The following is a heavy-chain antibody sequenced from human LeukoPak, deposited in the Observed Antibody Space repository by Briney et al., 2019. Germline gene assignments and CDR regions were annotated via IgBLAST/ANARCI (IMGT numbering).Heavy chain of an antibody. CDR1: GFTFSDYG. CDR2: ISNSPINI. V-gene: IGHV3-48*03. J-gene: IGHJ5*02. CDR3: ARGSADDDDKWIDP. Sequence: GGSLRLSCAASGFTFSDYGMNWVRQAPGKGLEWVSYISNSPINIYYADSVRGRFTISRANAKNSVFLQMNSLRAEDTAVYYCARGSADDDDKWIDPWGQGTLVTVSS. D-gene: IGHD1-1*01.